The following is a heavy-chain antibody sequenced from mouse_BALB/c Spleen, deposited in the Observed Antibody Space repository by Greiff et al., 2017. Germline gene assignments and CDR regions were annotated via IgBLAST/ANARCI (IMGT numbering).Heavy chain of an antibody. CDR2: ISSGSSTI. CDR1: GFTFSSFG. D-gene: IGHD2-3*01. Sequence: EVKLVESGGGLVQPGGSRKLSCAASGFTFSSFGMHWVRQAPEKGLEWVAYISSGSSTIYYADTVKGRFTISRDNPKNTLFLQMTSLRSEDTAMYYCAREGFDDGYSLAWWGQGTLVTVSA. V-gene: IGHV5-17*02. J-gene: IGHJ3*02. CDR3: AREGFDDGYSLAW.